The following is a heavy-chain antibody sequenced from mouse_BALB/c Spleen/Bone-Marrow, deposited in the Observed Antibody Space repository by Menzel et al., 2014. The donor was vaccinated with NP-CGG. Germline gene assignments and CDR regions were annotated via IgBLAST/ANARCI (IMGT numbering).Heavy chain of an antibody. J-gene: IGHJ3*01. CDR3: ARDYGYSWFAY. CDR1: GYSITSDYA. Sequence: EVKLQESGPGLVKPSQSLSLTCSVSGYSITSDYACNWIRQFPGNKLEWMGYISYSGTTSYNPSLKSRISITRDTSKNQFFLQLNSVTTEDTATYGCARDYGYSWFAYWGQGTLVTVSA. CDR2: ISYSGTT. D-gene: IGHD1-2*01. V-gene: IGHV3-2*02.